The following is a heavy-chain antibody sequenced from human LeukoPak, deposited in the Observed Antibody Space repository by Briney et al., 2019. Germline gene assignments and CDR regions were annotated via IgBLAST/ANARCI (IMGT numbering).Heavy chain of an antibody. J-gene: IGHJ6*04. V-gene: IGHV4-30-2*01. D-gene: IGHD2-2*01. CDR1: GGSLSSGGYS. Sequence: PSQTLSLTCAVSGGSLSSGGYSWSWLRQPPGTGLEWIGYIYHSGSIYYNPSLKSRVTISVDRSKNQFSLKLSSVTAADTAVYYCARVKAPYCSSTSCPYYYYGMDVWGKGTTVTVSS. CDR2: IYHSGSI. CDR3: ARVKAPYCSSTSCPYYYYGMDV.